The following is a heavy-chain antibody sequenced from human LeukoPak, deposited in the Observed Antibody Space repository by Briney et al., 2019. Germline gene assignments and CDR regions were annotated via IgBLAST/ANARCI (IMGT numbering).Heavy chain of an antibody. Sequence: PGGSLRLSCTASGFAFSTYGMRWVRQAPGKGLEWVGGISGSRGNTYYAHSVKGRFTVSRDNSKRTLYLQMNSLRAEDMDVYLCGKAGYVYYWGEGTLVTVSS. J-gene: IGHJ4*02. CDR2: ISGSRGNT. CDR3: GKAGYVYY. CDR1: GFAFSTYG. V-gene: IGHV3-23*01.